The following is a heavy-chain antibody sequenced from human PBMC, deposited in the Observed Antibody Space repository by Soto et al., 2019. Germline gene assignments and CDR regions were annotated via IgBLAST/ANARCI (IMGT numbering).Heavy chain of an antibody. CDR3: ARDERDYYGSGSYYQTNY. CDR1: GGTFSSYT. CDR2: IIPILGIA. Sequence: QVQLVQSGAEVKKPGSSVKVSCKASGGTFSSYTISWVRQAPGQGLEWMGRIIPILGIANYAQKFQGRVTITADKSTSTAYMELSSLRSEDTAVYYCARDERDYYGSGSYYQTNYWGQGTLVTVSS. J-gene: IGHJ4*02. D-gene: IGHD3-10*01. V-gene: IGHV1-69*08.